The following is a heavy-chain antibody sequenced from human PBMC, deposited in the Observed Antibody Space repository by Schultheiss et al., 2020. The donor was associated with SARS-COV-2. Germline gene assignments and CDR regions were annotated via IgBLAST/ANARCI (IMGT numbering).Heavy chain of an antibody. Sequence: GGSLRLSCAASGFTFSSYGMHWVRQAPGKGLEWVSAISGSGGSTYYEDSVKGRFTISRDNSKNTVYLQMDSLRTEDTAVYYCARDSDNGEVRFDPWGQGTLVTVSS. CDR1: GFTFSSYG. V-gene: IGHV3-23*01. CDR2: ISGSGGST. J-gene: IGHJ5*02. D-gene: IGHD4-17*01. CDR3: ARDSDNGEVRFDP.